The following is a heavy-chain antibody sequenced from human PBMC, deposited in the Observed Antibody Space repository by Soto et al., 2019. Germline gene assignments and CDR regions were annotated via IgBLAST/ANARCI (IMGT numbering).Heavy chain of an antibody. Sequence: GGSLRLCCAASGFTFSSYAMSWVRQAPGKGLEWVSAISGSGGTTYYADSVKGRFTISRDNSKSTLYLQMNSLRAEDTAVYYCAKPPPFYYDFWSGYPHWGQGTLVTVSS. CDR3: AKPPPFYYDFWSGYPH. CDR1: GFTFSSYA. D-gene: IGHD3-3*01. V-gene: IGHV3-23*01. CDR2: ISGSGGTT. J-gene: IGHJ4*02.